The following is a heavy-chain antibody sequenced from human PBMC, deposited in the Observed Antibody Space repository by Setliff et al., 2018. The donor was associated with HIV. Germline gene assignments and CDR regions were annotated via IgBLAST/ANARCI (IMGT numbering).Heavy chain of an antibody. CDR1: GYSISSGYH. CDR2: IYYSGST. J-gene: IGHJ6*02. D-gene: IGHD3-10*01. V-gene: IGHV4-38-2*01. Sequence: SETLSLTCAVSGYSISSGYHWGWIRQPPGKGLEWIGYIYYSGSTKYNPSLKSRVTISADTSKNQFSLKLSSVTAADTAVYYCARAALLKLSLGYYYGMDVWGQGTTVTVSS. CDR3: ARAALLKLSLGYYYGMDV.